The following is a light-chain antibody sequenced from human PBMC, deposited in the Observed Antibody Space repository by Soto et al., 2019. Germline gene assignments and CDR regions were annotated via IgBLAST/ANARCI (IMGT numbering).Light chain of an antibody. CDR1: QSISSW. Sequence: DIQMTQSPSTLSASVGDRVTITCRASQSISSWLAWYQQKPGKAPKLLIYKASSLESGVPSRFIGSGSGTEFTLTISSLQPDDFATYYCQQYNSYSYTFGQGTKREIK. V-gene: IGKV1-5*03. CDR2: KAS. J-gene: IGKJ2*01. CDR3: QQYNSYSYT.